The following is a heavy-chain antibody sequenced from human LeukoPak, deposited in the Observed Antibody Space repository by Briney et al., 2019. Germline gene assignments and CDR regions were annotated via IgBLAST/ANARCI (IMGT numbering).Heavy chain of an antibody. CDR3: AREESSSDNWFDP. CDR2: IYYSGST. CDR1: GGSISSSSYY. Sequence: PSETLSLTCTVSGGSISSSSYYWGWIRQPPGKGLEWIGSIYYSGSTYYNPSLKSRVTISVDTSKNQFSLKLSSVTAADTAVYYCAREESSSDNWFDPWGQGTLVTVSS. V-gene: IGHV4-39*07. J-gene: IGHJ5*02. D-gene: IGHD6-13*01.